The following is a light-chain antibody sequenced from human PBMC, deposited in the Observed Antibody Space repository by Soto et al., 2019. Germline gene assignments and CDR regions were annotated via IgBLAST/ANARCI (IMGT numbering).Light chain of an antibody. V-gene: IGKV1-5*03. CDR1: QSISSW. Sequence: DIQMTQSPSTLSASVGDRVTITCRASQSISSWLAWYQQKPGKAPKLLTYKASSLESGVPSRFSGSGSGTEFTLTISSLQPDDFATYYCQQHNSYPGTFGQGTKLEIK. J-gene: IGKJ2*02. CDR3: QQHNSYPGT. CDR2: KAS.